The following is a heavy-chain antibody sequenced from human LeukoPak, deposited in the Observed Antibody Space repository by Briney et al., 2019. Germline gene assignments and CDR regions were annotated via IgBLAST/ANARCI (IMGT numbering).Heavy chain of an antibody. CDR2: ISGSGGST. D-gene: IGHD3-10*01. Sequence: GGSLRLSCAASGFTFSSYAMSWVRQAPGKGLEWVSAISGSGGSTYYADSVKGRFTISRDNPKNTLYLQMNSLRAEDTAVYYCAREGRYYGSGSYYRGDFDYWGQGTLVTVSS. V-gene: IGHV3-23*01. CDR3: AREGRYYGSGSYYRGDFDY. J-gene: IGHJ4*02. CDR1: GFTFSSYA.